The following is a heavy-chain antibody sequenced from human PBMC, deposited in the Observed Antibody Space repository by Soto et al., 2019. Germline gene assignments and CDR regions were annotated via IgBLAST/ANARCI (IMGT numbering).Heavy chain of an antibody. CDR3: AKDPQPTVDFWRTYYFDS. J-gene: IGHJ4*02. CDR2: ISGSGGST. D-gene: IGHD3-3*01. CDR1: GFTFSSYA. V-gene: IGHV3-23*01. Sequence: EVQLLESGGGLVQPGGSLRLSCAASGFTFSSYAMSWVRQAPGKGLEWVSAISGSGGSTYYADSVKGRFTISRDNSKNTLYLQMNSLRAEDTAVYYCAKDPQPTVDFWRTYYFDSWGQGTLVTVSS.